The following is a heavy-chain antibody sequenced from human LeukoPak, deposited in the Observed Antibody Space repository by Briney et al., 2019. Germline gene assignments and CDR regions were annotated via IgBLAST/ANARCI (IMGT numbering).Heavy chain of an antibody. Sequence: GGSLRLSCAASGFTFSSYSMNWVRQAPGKGLEWVSSISSSSSYRYYADSVKGRFTISRDNAKNSLYLQMNSLRAEDTAVYYCARMAVLVGATSRGGIDYWGQGTLVTVSS. CDR3: ARMAVLVGATSRGGIDY. J-gene: IGHJ4*02. V-gene: IGHV3-21*01. CDR1: GFTFSSYS. D-gene: IGHD1-26*01. CDR2: ISSSSSYR.